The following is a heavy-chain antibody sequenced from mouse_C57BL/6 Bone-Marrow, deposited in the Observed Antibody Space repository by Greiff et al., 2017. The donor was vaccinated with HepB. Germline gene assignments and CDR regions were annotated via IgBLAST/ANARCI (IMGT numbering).Heavy chain of an antibody. CDR2: INPYNGGT. D-gene: IGHD2-1*01. J-gene: IGHJ3*01. CDR3: AGGGNRFAY. CDR1: GYTFTDYY. Sequence: VQLKESGPVLVKPGASVKMSCKASGYTFTDYYMNWVKQSHGKSLEWIGVINPYNGGTSYNQKFKGKATLTVDKSSSTAYMELNSLTSEDSAVYYCAGGGNRFAYWGQGTLVTVSA. V-gene: IGHV1-19*01.